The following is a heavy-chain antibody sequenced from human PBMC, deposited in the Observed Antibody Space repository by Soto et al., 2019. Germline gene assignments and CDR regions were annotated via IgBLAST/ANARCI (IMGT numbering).Heavy chain of an antibody. J-gene: IGHJ5*02. CDR3: ARYNIVLMVYASWFDP. V-gene: IGHV4-59*01. Sequence: SETLSLTCTVSGGSISSYYWSWIRQPPGKGLEWIGYIYYSGSTNYNPSLKSRVTISVDTSKNQFSLKLSSVTAADTAVYYCARYNIVLMVYASWFDPWGQGTLVT. CDR2: IYYSGST. CDR1: GGSISSYY. D-gene: IGHD2-8*01.